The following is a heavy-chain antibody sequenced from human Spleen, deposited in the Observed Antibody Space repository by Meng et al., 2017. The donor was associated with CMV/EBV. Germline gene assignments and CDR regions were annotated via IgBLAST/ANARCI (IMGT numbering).Heavy chain of an antibody. J-gene: IGHJ5*02. CDR1: GFTFSSYA. CDR3: AKRTTDP. Sequence: GESLKISCAASGFTFSSYAMSWVRQAPGKGLEWVSAISGSGGSTYYADSVKGRFTISRDNSRNTLYLQMDSLRAEDTAVYYCAKRTTDPWGQGTLVTVSS. D-gene: IGHD1-7*01. V-gene: IGHV3-23*01. CDR2: ISGSGGST.